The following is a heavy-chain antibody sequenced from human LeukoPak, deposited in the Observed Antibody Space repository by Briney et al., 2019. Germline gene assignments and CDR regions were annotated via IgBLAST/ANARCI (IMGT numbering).Heavy chain of an antibody. V-gene: IGHV7-4-1*02. CDR1: GYTFGSHD. CDR2: INTNTGNP. J-gene: IGHJ4*02. D-gene: IGHD3-16*01. Sequence: ASVKVSCKASGYTFGSHDINWVRQAPGQGLEWMGWINTNTGNPTYAQGFTGRFVFSLDTSVSTAYLQISSLKAEDTAVYYCARDRVITFGGVMKYWGQGTLVTVSS. CDR3: ARDRVITFGGVMKY.